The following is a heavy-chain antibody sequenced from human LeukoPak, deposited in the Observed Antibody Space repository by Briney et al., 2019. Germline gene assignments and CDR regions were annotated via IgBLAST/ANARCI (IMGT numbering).Heavy chain of an antibody. D-gene: IGHD2-15*01. CDR2: MNPNSGNT. Sequence: ASVKVSCKASGYTFTSYDINWVRQATGQGLEWMGWMNPNSGNTGYAQKFQGRVTMTRNISISTAYMELSSLRSEDTAVYYCALVAAGHYYFDCWGQGTLVTVSS. V-gene: IGHV1-8*01. J-gene: IGHJ4*02. CDR1: GYTFTSYD. CDR3: ALVAAGHYYFDC.